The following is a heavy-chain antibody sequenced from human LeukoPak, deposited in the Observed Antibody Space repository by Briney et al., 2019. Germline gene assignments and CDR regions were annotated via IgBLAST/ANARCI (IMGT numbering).Heavy chain of an antibody. V-gene: IGHV1-46*01. J-gene: IGHJ4*02. Sequence: ASVKVSCKASGYTFTSYYMHWVRQAPGQGLEWMGIINPSGGSTSYAQKFQGRVTMTRDTSASTVYMELSSLRSEDTAVYYCARGRGGYSYGDSLDYWGQGTLVTVSS. CDR1: GYTFTSYY. D-gene: IGHD5-18*01. CDR2: INPSGGST. CDR3: ARGRGGYSYGDSLDY.